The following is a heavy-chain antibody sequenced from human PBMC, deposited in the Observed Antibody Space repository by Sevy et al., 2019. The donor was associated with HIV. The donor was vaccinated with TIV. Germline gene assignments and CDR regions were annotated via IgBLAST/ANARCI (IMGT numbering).Heavy chain of an antibody. CDR3: DRSQWLVWDAFDI. CDR2: ISGSGGST. D-gene: IGHD6-19*01. Sequence: GVSLRLSCAASGFTFSSYAMSWVRQAPGKGLEWVSAISGSGGSTYYADSVKGRFTISRDNSKNTLYLQMNSLRAEDTAVYYCDRSQWLVWDAFDIWGQGTMVTVSS. J-gene: IGHJ3*02. V-gene: IGHV3-23*01. CDR1: GFTFSSYA.